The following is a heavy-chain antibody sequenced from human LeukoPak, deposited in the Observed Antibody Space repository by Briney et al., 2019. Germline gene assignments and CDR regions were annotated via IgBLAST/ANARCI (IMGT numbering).Heavy chain of an antibody. V-gene: IGHV3-23*01. CDR2: ISGSGGST. D-gene: IGHD5-12*01. Sequence: PGGSLTLSCAASGFTFSSYAMSWVRQAPRKGLEWVAAISGSGGSTYYADLVKGRFTIFRDNSKNTLYLQMNSLRAEDTGVYYCAKSADIVATIDYWGQGTLVTVSS. CDR1: GFTFSSYA. CDR3: AKSADIVATIDY. J-gene: IGHJ4*02.